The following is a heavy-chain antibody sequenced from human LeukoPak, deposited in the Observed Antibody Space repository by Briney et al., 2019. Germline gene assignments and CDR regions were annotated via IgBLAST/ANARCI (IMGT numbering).Heavy chain of an antibody. CDR2: ISYDGSNK. V-gene: IGHV3-30*18. CDR3: AKGLRFDP. J-gene: IGHJ5*02. CDR1: RFTFNNYG. Sequence: GGSLRLSCAASRFTFNNYGMHWVRQAPGKGLEWVALISYDGSNKYYVDSVKGRFTISRDNSKNTLYLQMNSLRAEDTAVYYCAKGLRFDPWGQGTLVTVSS.